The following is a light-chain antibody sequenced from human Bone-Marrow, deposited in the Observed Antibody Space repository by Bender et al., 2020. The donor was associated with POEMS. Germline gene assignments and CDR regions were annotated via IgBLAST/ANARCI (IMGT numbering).Light chain of an antibody. CDR1: SSNIGAHA. Sequence: QSVLTQPPSASGTPGQRVTISCSGGSSNIGAHAVNWYQHLPGTAPKLLIYSSHRRPSGVPDRFSGSKSGNTASLTVSGLQAEDEADYYCSSYAGSNNSVVFGGGTKLTVL. J-gene: IGLJ2*01. CDR3: SSYAGSNNSVV. V-gene: IGLV1-44*01. CDR2: SSH.